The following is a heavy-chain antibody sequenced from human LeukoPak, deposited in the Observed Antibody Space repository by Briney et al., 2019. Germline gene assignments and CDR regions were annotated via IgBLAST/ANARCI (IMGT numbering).Heavy chain of an antibody. D-gene: IGHD3-10*01. CDR2: IRYDGSNT. J-gene: IGHJ4*02. CDR3: ARHYYYNLTGSTSVGY. Sequence: GGSLRLSCAASGFIFSSYGMHWVRQAPGKGLEWVAFIRYDGSNTYYADSVKGRFTISRDNSKNTLYLQMNSLRGEDTAVYYCARHYYYNLTGSTSVGYWGQGTLVTVSS. V-gene: IGHV3-30*02. CDR1: GFIFSSYG.